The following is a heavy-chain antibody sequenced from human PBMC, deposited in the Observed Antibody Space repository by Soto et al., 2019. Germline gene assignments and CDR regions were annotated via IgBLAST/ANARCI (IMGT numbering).Heavy chain of an antibody. CDR1: EFNSSGYC. V-gene: IGHV3-33*01. J-gene: IGHJ4*02. D-gene: IGHD3-10*01. CDR3: ARDEAEAGPDY. Sequence: GRPLRLSWAAAEFNSSGYCVRWVSQAPGKGLEWVAVIWYDGSNKYYADSVKGRFTISRDNSKNTLYLQMNSLRAEDTAVYYCARDEAEAGPDYWGQGTLVTVSS. CDR2: IWYDGSNK.